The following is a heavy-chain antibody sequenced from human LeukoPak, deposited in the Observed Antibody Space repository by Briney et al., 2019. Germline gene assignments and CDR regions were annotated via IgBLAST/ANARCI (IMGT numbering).Heavy chain of an antibody. Sequence: SETLSLTCNVSGGSISSSYYYWGWIRQPPGKGLEWIGSIYYSGSTYYNPSLKSRVTISVDTSKNQFSLKLRSVTAADTAVYYCARHFGTWGRGTLVTVSS. CDR3: ARHFGT. CDR2: IYYSGST. D-gene: IGHD3/OR15-3a*01. J-gene: IGHJ4*02. V-gene: IGHV4-39*01. CDR1: GGSISSSYYY.